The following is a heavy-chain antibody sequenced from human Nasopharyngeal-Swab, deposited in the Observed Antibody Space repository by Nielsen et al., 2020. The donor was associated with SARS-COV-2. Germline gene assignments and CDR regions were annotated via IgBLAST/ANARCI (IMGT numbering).Heavy chain of an antibody. D-gene: IGHD3-3*01. CDR3: AKYFGSGAYEAFCDC. J-gene: IGHJ4*01. Sequence: GGSLRLSCAASGFTFSSSAISWVRQAPGMGLEWVSVIGAAGNKIYADSVKGRFTISRDNSKNMVYLQMDSLRAEDTAIYYCAKYFGSGAYEAFCDCWGHGALVTVSS. V-gene: IGHV3-23*01. CDR2: IGAAGNK. CDR1: GFTFSSSA.